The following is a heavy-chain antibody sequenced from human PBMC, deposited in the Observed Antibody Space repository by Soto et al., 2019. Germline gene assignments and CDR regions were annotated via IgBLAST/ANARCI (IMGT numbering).Heavy chain of an antibody. CDR3: ARDYDSSGYPRYYFDY. CDR1: GFTFSSYG. Sequence: GGSLRHSCAASGFTFSSYGMHWVRQAPGKGLEWVAVIWYDGSNKYYADSVKGRFTISRDNSKNTLYLQMNSLRAEDTAVYYCARDYDSSGYPRYYFDYWGQGT. CDR2: IWYDGSNK. V-gene: IGHV3-33*01. D-gene: IGHD3-22*01. J-gene: IGHJ4*02.